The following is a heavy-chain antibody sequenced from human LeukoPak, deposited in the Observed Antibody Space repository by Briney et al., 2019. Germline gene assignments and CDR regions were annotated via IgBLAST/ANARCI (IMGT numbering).Heavy chain of an antibody. CDR3: SRDRLGGLDL. V-gene: IGHV3-21*01. Sequence: GGSLRLSCAASGFTFSRYNVNWVRQAPGKGLEWVSSISSSSTNIYYADSVKGRFTISRDNAKNSVYLQMNSLRPEDTAVYYCSRDRLGGLDLWGQGTLVTVSS. J-gene: IGHJ5*02. CDR1: GFTFSRYN. D-gene: IGHD5-12*01. CDR2: ISSSSTNI.